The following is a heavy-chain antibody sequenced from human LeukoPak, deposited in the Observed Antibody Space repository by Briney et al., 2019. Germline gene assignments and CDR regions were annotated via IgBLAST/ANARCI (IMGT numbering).Heavy chain of an antibody. CDR2: IWFDGSNK. Sequence: PGRSLRLSCAASGFTFSNYGMHWVRQAPGKGLEWVAVIWFDGSNKYYGDSVKGRFTISRDNSKNTLYLQMNSLRAEDTAVYYCARGYGGNSWHFDYWGQGTLVTVSS. D-gene: IGHD4-23*01. V-gene: IGHV3-33*08. J-gene: IGHJ4*02. CDR1: GFTFSNYG. CDR3: ARGYGGNSWHFDY.